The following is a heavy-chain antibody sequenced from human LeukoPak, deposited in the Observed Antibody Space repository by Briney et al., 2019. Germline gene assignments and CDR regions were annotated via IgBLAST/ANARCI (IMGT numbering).Heavy chain of an antibody. CDR2: FDPEDGET. Sequence: ASVKVSCKVSGYTLTELSMHWVRQAPGKGLEWMGGFDPEDGETIYAQKFQGRVTMTEDTSTDTAYMELSSLRSEDTAVYYCATAVSSSWSYNWFDPWGQGTLVTVSS. J-gene: IGHJ5*02. CDR1: GYTLTELS. V-gene: IGHV1-24*01. D-gene: IGHD6-13*01. CDR3: ATAVSSSWSYNWFDP.